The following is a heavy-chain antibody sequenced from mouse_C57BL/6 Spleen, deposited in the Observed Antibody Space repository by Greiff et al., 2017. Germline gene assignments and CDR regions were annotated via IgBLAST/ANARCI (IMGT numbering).Heavy chain of an antibody. D-gene: IGHD1-1*01. CDR2: IFPGSGST. CDR1: GYTFTDYY. CDR3: ARFITTVEGWLFYFDY. Sequence: QVQLKESGPELVKPGASVKISCKASGYTFTDYYINWVKQRPGQGLEWIGWIFPGSGSTYYNEKFKGKATLTVDKSSSTAYMLLSSLTSEDSAVYFCARFITTVEGWLFYFDYWGQGTTLTVSS. J-gene: IGHJ2*01. V-gene: IGHV1-75*01.